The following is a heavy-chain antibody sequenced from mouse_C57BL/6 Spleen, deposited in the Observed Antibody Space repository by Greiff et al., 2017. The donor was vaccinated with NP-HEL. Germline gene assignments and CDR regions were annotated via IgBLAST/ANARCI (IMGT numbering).Heavy chain of an antibody. D-gene: IGHD2-14*01. CDR1: GYTFTDYE. CDR2: IDPETGGT. V-gene: IGHV1-15*01. J-gene: IGHJ1*03. Sequence: QVQLKESGAELVRPGASVTLSCKASGYTFTDYEMHWVKQTPVHGLEWIGAIDPETGGTAYNQKFKGKAILTADKSSSTAYMELRSLTSEDSAVYYCTRGYRHWYFDVWGTGTTVTVSS. CDR3: TRGYRHWYFDV.